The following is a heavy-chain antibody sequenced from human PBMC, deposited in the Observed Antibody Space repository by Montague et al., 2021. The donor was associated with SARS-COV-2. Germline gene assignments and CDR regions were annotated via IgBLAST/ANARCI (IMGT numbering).Heavy chain of an antibody. D-gene: IGHD2-15*01. J-gene: IGHJ3*01. V-gene: IGHV4-61*02. CDR2: ISSSGSP. CDR1: GDSIKSGNYY. Sequence: TLSLTCTVSGDSIKSGNYYWSWIRQPAGKGLEWVGRISSSGSPNSSPSLRGRGIISIDASKNQFSLRLTSLTAADTAVYYCARSRPLNHNYYRGGFDVWGQGAMVAVSS. CDR3: ARSRPLNHNYYRGGFDV.